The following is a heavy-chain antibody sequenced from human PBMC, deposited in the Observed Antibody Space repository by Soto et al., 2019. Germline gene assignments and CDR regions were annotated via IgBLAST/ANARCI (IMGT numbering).Heavy chain of an antibody. D-gene: IGHD6-13*01. CDR1: GGTFSSYA. CDR2: IIPIFGTA. V-gene: IGHV1-69*13. CDR3: ARVLGPPYRSSWYYFDY. J-gene: IGHJ4*02. Sequence: ASVKVSCKASGGTFSSYAISWVRQAPGQGLEWMGGIIPIFGTANYAQKFQGRVTITADESTSTAYMELSRLRSDDTAVYYCARVLGPPYRSSWYYFDYWGQGTLVTVSS.